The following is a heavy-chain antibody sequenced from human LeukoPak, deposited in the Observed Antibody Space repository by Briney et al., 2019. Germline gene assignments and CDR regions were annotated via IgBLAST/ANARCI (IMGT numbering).Heavy chain of an antibody. J-gene: IGHJ6*03. CDR3: ASNFGVAPRWYYYMDV. Sequence: ASVKVSCKASGGTFSSYAISWVRQAPGQGLEWMGGIIPIFGTANYAQKFQGRVTITTDESTSTAYMELSSLRSEDTAVYYCASNFGVAPRWYYYMDVWGKGTTVTVSS. CDR2: IIPIFGTA. V-gene: IGHV1-69*05. CDR1: GGTFSSYA. D-gene: IGHD3-3*01.